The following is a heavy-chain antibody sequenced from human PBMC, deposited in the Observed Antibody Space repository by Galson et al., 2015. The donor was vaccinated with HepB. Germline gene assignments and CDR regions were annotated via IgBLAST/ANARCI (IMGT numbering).Heavy chain of an antibody. Sequence: SLRLSCAASGFTFSSYAMHWVRQAPGKGLEWVAVISYDGSNKYYADSVKGRFTISRDNSKNTLYLQMNSLRAEDTAVYYCARGWELLFVWHGAFDIWGQGTMVTVSS. CDR2: ISYDGSNK. J-gene: IGHJ3*02. D-gene: IGHD1-26*01. CDR3: ARGWELLFVWHGAFDI. CDR1: GFTFSSYA. V-gene: IGHV3-30-3*01.